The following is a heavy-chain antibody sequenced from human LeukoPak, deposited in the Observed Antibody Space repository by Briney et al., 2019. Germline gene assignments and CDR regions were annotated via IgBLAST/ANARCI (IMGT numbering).Heavy chain of an antibody. V-gene: IGHV3-23*01. CDR1: GFSFSSYT. Sequence: GGSLRLSCAASGFSFSSYTMNWVRQAPGKGLEWVSTISGSGGSSYYADSVKGRFTISGDNSKNTLYLQINSPRAEDTAIYYCAKGGYCSSTSCFGGFDPWGQGTLVTVSS. CDR3: AKGGYCSSTSCFGGFDP. J-gene: IGHJ5*02. D-gene: IGHD2-2*01. CDR2: ISGSGGSS.